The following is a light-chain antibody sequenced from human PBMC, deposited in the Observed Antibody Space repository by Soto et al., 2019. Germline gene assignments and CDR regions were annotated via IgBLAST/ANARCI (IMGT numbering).Light chain of an antibody. V-gene: IGLV1-51*01. Sequence: QSVLTQPPSVSAAPGQRVTISCSGRSSNIGDNPASWYQHLPGTAPKLLIYDNDKRPSGIPDRFSGSKSGTSATLGITGLQTGDEADYYCGSWDNSLSVVVFGGGTQLTVL. CDR3: GSWDNSLSVVV. CDR2: DND. CDR1: SSNIGDNP. J-gene: IGLJ3*02.